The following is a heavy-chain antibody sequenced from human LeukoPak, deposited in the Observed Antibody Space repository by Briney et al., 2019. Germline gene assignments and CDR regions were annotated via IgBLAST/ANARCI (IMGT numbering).Heavy chain of an antibody. Sequence: SETLSLTCTVSGGSISSSSYYWGWIRQPPGKGLEWIGSIYYSGSTYYNPSLKSRVTISVDTSKNQFSLKLSSVTAADTAVYYCTRGRSQQLVWDYFDYWGQGTLVTVSS. CDR1: GGSISSSSYY. D-gene: IGHD6-13*01. V-gene: IGHV4-39*07. J-gene: IGHJ4*02. CDR3: TRGRSQQLVWDYFDY. CDR2: IYYSGST.